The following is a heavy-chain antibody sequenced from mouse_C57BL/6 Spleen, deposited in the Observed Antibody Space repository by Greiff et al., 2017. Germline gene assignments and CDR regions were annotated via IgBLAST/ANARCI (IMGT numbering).Heavy chain of an antibody. CDR3: ARHGYYSNYAWFAY. J-gene: IGHJ3*01. V-gene: IGHV5-6*01. D-gene: IGHD2-5*01. Sequence: EVQLVESGGDLVKPGGSLKLSCAASGFTFSSYGMSWVRQTPDKRLEWVATISSGGSYTYYPDSVKGRFTISRDNAKNTLYLQMSSLKSEDTAMXYCARHGYYSNYAWFAYWGQGTLVTVSA. CDR1: GFTFSSYG. CDR2: ISSGGSYT.